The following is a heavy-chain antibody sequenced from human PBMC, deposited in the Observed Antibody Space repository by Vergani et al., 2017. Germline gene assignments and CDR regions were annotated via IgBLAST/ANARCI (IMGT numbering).Heavy chain of an antibody. CDR2: ISGSGGTT. Sequence: EVQLVESGGGLVQPGGSLRLSCAASGFTFSSYAMSWVRQAPGKGLEWVSAISGSGGTTYYADSVKGRFTISRDNSKNTLYLQMNSLRAEDTAVYYCANGGFYYGSGSYSHYWGQGTLVTVSS. CDR3: ANGGFYYGSGSYSHY. J-gene: IGHJ4*02. CDR1: GFTFSSYA. V-gene: IGHV3-23*04. D-gene: IGHD3-10*01.